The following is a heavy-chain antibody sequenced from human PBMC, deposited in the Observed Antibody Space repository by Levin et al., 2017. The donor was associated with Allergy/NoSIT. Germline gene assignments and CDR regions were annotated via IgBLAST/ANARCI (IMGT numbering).Heavy chain of an antibody. CDR1: GFSFSTSW. CDR3: ASHRSGTFDY. V-gene: IGHV3-7*01. CDR2: INPDGSEK. Sequence: GESLKISCVVSGFSFSTSWMTWVRQAPGKGLEWVANINPDGSEKVYVDSVKGRFTISRDNAKNSLYLQMNSLRPEDTAVYYCASHRSGTFDYWGQGTLVTVSS. D-gene: IGHD6-25*01. J-gene: IGHJ4*02.